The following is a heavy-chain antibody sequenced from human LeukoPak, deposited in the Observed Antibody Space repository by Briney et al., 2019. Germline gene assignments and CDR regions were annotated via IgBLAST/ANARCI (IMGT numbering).Heavy chain of an antibody. CDR2: INWNGGSV. CDR3: ARGKGSSSLHAFDI. D-gene: IGHD6-6*01. V-gene: IGHV3-20*04. Sequence: GGSLRLSCAASGFIFHDYGMSWVRQGPRKGLEWVSGINWNGGSVAYADSVKGRFIISRDNAENSLYLQMNSLRADDTALYYCARGKGSSSLHAFDIWGQGTMVTVSS. J-gene: IGHJ3*02. CDR1: GFIFHDYG.